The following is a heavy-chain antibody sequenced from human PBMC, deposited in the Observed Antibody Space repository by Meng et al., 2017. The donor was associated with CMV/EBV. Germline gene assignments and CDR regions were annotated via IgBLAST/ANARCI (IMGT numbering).Heavy chain of an antibody. D-gene: IGHD2-2*01. J-gene: IGHJ6*02. CDR3: ARDGGGYCSSTSCQDPYYYYGMDV. CDR2: MNPNSGNT. Sequence: ASVKVSCKASGYTFTSYDINWVRQATGQGLEWMGWMNPNSGNTGYEQKFQGRVTITRNTSISTAYMELSSLRSEDTAVYYCARDGGGYCSSTSCQDPYYYYGMDVWGQGTTVTVSS. V-gene: IGHV1-8*03. CDR1: GYTFTSYD.